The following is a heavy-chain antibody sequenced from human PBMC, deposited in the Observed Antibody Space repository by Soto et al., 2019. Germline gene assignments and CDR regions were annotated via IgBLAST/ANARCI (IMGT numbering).Heavy chain of an antibody. V-gene: IGHV3-23*01. Sequence: GGSLRLSCAASGFTFSSYAMSWVRQAPGKGLEWVSAISGSGGSTYYADSVKGRFTISRDNSKTTLYLQMNSLRAEDTAVYYFAKALDRTYYYDSSGYYPSYYYYYGMDVWGQGTTVTVSS. J-gene: IGHJ6*02. CDR2: ISGSGGST. CDR3: AKALDRTYYYDSSGYYPSYYYYYGMDV. D-gene: IGHD3-22*01. CDR1: GFTFSSYA.